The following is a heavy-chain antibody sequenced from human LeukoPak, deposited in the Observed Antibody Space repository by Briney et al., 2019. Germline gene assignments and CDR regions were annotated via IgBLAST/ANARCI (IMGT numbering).Heavy chain of an antibody. V-gene: IGHV3-30*02. CDR2: IRYDGGNK. CDR1: GFTFSSYG. J-gene: IGHJ3*02. CDR3: LTIVETTIDAFDI. D-gene: IGHD1-26*01. Sequence: GGSLRLSCAASGFTFSSYGMHWVRQAPGKGLEWVAFIRYDGGNKYYADSVKGRFTISRDNSKNTLYLQMNSLRVEDTAVYYCLTIVETTIDAFDIWGQGTMVTVSS.